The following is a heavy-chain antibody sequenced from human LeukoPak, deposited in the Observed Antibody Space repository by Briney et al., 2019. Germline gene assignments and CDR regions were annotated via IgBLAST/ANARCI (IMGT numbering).Heavy chain of an antibody. CDR2: IFYDGDTK. CDR1: GFTFRNYA. Sequence: GGSLRLTCAASGFTFRNYAMHWVRQAPGKGLEWVAVIFYDGDTKYYADSVKGRFTISRDNAKNSLYLQMNSLRAEDTAVYYCARDRGITSWGQGTLVTVSS. D-gene: IGHD1-14*01. J-gene: IGHJ4*02. CDR3: ARDRGITS. V-gene: IGHV3-30*04.